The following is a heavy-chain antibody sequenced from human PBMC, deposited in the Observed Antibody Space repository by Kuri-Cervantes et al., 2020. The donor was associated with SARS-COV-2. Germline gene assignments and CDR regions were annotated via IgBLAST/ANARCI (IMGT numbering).Heavy chain of an antibody. Sequence: SVKVSCKASGGTFSSYAISWVRQAPGQGLEWMGGIIPILGIANYAQKFQGRVTITADKSTSTAYMELSSLRSEGTAVYHCARVPPTAAAYWDAFDIWGQGTVVTVSS. CDR3: ARVPPTAAAYWDAFDI. CDR1: GGTFSSYA. D-gene: IGHD2-8*02. CDR2: IIPILGIA. V-gene: IGHV1-69*10. J-gene: IGHJ3*02.